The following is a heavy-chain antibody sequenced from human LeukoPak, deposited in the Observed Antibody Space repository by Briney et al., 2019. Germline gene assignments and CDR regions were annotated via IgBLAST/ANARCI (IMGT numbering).Heavy chain of an antibody. CDR3: ARRSGFSCSGGSCYSHFDAFDI. D-gene: IGHD2-15*01. CDR1: GYTFTGYY. V-gene: IGHV1-8*03. CDR2: INPNSGNT. J-gene: IGHJ3*02. Sequence: ASVKVSCKASGYTFTGYYMHWVRQAPGQGLEWMGRINPNSGNTGYAQKFQGRVTITRNTSISTAYMELSSLRSEDTAVYYCARRSGFSCSGGSCYSHFDAFDIWGQGTMVTVSS.